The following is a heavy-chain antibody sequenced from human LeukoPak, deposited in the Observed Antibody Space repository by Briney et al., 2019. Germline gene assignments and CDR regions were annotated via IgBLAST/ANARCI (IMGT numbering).Heavy chain of an antibody. CDR3: ARYGSGSYYIRPDFDY. CDR1: GYTFTGYY. CDR2: ISAYNGNT. V-gene: IGHV1-18*04. Sequence: ASVKVSCKASGYTFTGYYMHWVRQAPGQGLEWMGWISAYNGNTNYAQKLQGRVTMTTDTSTSTAYMELRSLRSDDTAVYYCARYGSGSYYIRPDFDYWGQGTLVTVSS. D-gene: IGHD3-10*01. J-gene: IGHJ4*02.